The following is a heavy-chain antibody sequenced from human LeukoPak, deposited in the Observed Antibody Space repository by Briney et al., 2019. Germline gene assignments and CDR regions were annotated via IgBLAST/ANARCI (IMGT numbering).Heavy chain of an antibody. V-gene: IGHV4-39*01. Sequence: SETLSLTCTVSGGSISSTDYYWRWIPQPPGKALEWIGSIYYSGTTYYNPSLMSRVTISVDTSKNQFSLGLSSVTAADTAVYYCARSYCSTTNCYAGGNFEHWGQGTLVTVSS. D-gene: IGHD2-2*01. CDR1: GGSISSTDYY. J-gene: IGHJ1*01. CDR3: ARSYCSTTNCYAGGNFEH. CDR2: IYYSGTT.